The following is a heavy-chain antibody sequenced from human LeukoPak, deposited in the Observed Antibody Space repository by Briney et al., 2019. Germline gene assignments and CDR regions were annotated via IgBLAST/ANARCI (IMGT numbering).Heavy chain of an antibody. CDR3: AREVGYDPSWWFDP. J-gene: IGHJ5*02. CDR2: INSDGSST. D-gene: IGHD3-3*01. Sequence: GGSLRLSCAASGFTFSSYWMHWVRQAPGKGLVWGSRINSDGSSTSYADSVKGRFTISRDNAKNTLYLQMNSLRAEDTAVYYCAREVGYDPSWWFDPWGQGTLVTVSS. CDR1: GFTFSSYW. V-gene: IGHV3-74*01.